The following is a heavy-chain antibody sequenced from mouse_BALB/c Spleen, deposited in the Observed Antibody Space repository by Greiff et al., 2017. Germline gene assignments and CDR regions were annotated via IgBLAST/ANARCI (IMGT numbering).Heavy chain of an antibody. Sequence: EVKLMESGGGLVKPGGSLKLSCAASGFAFSSYDMSWVRQTPEKRLEWVAYISSGGGSTYYPDTVKGRFTISRDNAKNTLYLQMSSLKSEDTAMYYCARQGGDSSGRGFAYWGQGTLVTVSA. CDR2: ISSGGGST. V-gene: IGHV5-12-1*01. CDR3: ARQGGDSSGRGFAY. D-gene: IGHD3-2*01. CDR1: GFAFSSYD. J-gene: IGHJ3*01.